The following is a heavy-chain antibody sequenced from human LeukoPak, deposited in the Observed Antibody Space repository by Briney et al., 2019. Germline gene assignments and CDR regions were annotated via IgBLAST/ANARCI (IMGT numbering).Heavy chain of an antibody. CDR1: GFTFDDYA. D-gene: IGHD3-9*01. CDR3: AKVPTPTGFYMHY. J-gene: IGHJ4*02. Sequence: GGSLRLSCAASGFTFDDYAMHWVRQGPGKGLEWVSYISGDGSTTYYADSVKGRFTISRDNSKTSLYLQMNSLRTEDTALYYCAKVPTPTGFYMHYWGQGTLVTVSS. CDR2: ISGDGSTT. V-gene: IGHV3-43*02.